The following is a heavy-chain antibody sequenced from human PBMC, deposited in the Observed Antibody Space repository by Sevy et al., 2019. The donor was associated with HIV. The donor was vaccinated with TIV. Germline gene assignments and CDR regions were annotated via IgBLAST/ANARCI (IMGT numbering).Heavy chain of an antibody. V-gene: IGHV3-30-3*01. CDR2: ISYDGSNK. D-gene: IGHD3-10*01. CDR3: ARDKHYYGSGGDI. J-gene: IGHJ3*02. CDR1: GFTFSSYA. Sequence: GGSLRLSCAASGFTFSSYAMHWVRQAPGKGLEWVAVISYDGSNKYYADSGKGRFTISRDNSKKTLYLQMNSLRAEDTAGYYCARDKHYYGSGGDIWGQGTMVTVSS.